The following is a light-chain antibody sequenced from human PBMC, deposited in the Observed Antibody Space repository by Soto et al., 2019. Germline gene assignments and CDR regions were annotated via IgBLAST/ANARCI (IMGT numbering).Light chain of an antibody. CDR2: DTN. V-gene: IGLV7-46*01. CDR3: LLIYENVGEV. Sequence: QAVVTQEPSLTVSPGGTVTLTCASSTGAVTTGHWPHWFQQKPGQTPRTLIYDTNNRHSWTPARFSGSLLGGKAALTLSDAQPEDEADYYCLLIYENVGEVFGAGIKVTVL. CDR1: TGAVTTGHW. J-gene: IGLJ1*01.